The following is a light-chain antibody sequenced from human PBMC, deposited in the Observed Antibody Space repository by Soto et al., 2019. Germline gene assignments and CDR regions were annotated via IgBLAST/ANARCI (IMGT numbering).Light chain of an antibody. CDR2: DAS. Sequence: DIQMTQSPSTLSASVGDRVTITCRASQTITTWLAWYQQKPGKAPKLLIYDASTLESGVPSRFSGSGFGTEFSLTISSLQPDDFASYYCQKYNSARWTFGQGTKVEIK. CDR1: QTITTW. J-gene: IGKJ1*01. V-gene: IGKV1-5*01. CDR3: QKYNSARWT.